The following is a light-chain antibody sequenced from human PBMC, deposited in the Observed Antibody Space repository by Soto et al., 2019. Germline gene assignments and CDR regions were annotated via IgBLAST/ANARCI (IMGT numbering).Light chain of an antibody. CDR2: EVS. CDR1: SSDVGAYNY. V-gene: IGLV2-8*01. Sequence: QSALTQPPSASGSPGQSVAVSCTGTSSDVGAYNYVSWYQQHPGKAPKLMISEVSKRPSGVPDRFSSSKSGNTASLTVSGLQAEDEADYYCSSYAGSNNWVFGGGTKVTVL. J-gene: IGLJ3*02. CDR3: SSYAGSNNWV.